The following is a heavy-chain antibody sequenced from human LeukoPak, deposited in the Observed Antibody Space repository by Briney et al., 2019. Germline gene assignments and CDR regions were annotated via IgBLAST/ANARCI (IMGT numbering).Heavy chain of an antibody. Sequence: GRSLRLSCAASGFTFSSYSMNWVRQAPGKGLEWVSYISSSSSTIYYADSVKGRFTISRDNAQNSLYLQMNSLRAEDTAVYYCAREYYYDSSGLFQHWGQGTLVTVSS. CDR2: ISSSSSTI. CDR3: AREYYYDSSGLFQH. CDR1: GFTFSSYS. D-gene: IGHD3-22*01. J-gene: IGHJ1*01. V-gene: IGHV3-48*01.